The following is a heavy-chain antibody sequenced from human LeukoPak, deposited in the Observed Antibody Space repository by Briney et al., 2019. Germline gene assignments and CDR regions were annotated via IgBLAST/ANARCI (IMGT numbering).Heavy chain of an antibody. D-gene: IGHD6-19*01. Sequence: GGSLRLSCAASGFTFSSYWMHWVRQAPGKGLVWVSRINSDGSSTSYADSVKGRFTISRDIAKNTLYLQMNSLRAEDTAVYYCARGYSSGWYGGVDYWGQGTLVTVSS. J-gene: IGHJ4*02. V-gene: IGHV3-74*01. CDR2: INSDGSST. CDR1: GFTFSSYW. CDR3: ARGYSSGWYGGVDY.